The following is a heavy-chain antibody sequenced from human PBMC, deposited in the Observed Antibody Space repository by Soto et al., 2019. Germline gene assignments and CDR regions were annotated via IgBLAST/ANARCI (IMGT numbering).Heavy chain of an antibody. CDR2: IIAYNGNT. Sequence: QVHLVQSGAEVKTPGASVKVSCQTSGYTPTNYDIGWVRQAPGQGLEWMGWIIAYNGNTNYAQKLQGRLTMTTDTPTSTAYMELRSLRSVDTAVYYCARALYRSGTYYAFDNWGQGTLVTVSS. V-gene: IGHV1-18*01. D-gene: IGHD1-26*01. CDR3: ARALYRSGTYYAFDN. J-gene: IGHJ4*02. CDR1: GYTPTNYD.